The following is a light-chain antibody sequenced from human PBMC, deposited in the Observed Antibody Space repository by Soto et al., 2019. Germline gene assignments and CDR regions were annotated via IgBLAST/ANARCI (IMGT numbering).Light chain of an antibody. V-gene: IGLV1-40*01. Sequence: QSVLTQPPSVPGAPGQTVTISCTGSGSNIGAGYGVQWYQQLPGTAPRLLIYGSDDRPSGVPDRFSASVSGNSASLAITGPQPEDEAVYYCQSYDSNLSEVFGPGTKGTVL. J-gene: IGLJ1*01. CDR2: GSD. CDR1: GSNIGAGYG. CDR3: QSYDSNLSEV.